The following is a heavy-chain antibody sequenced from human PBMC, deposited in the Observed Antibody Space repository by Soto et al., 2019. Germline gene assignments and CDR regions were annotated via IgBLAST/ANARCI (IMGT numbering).Heavy chain of an antibody. CDR1: GYSFTRKW. Sequence: DVQLVQSGAEVKKPGESLRISCKASGYSFTRKWISWVRQMPGKGLEWMGRIDPTDSYTNYSPSFQGHVTISVDKSSSTAYVQWSSLKASDTAMYYCATTLPPSVSSFFSWFDPWGQGTLVTVSS. CDR3: ATTLPPSVSSFFSWFDP. CDR2: IDPTDSYT. J-gene: IGHJ5*02. D-gene: IGHD1-26*01. V-gene: IGHV5-10-1*03.